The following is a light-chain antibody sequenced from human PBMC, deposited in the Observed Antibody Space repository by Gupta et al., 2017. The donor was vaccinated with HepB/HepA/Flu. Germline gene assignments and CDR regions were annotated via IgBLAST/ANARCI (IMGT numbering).Light chain of an antibody. J-gene: IGKJ3*01. CDR3: QQCATSPLT. V-gene: IGKV3-20*01. Sequence: EIVFTQSPGTLSLSPGERATLSCRASQSVYSDYLAWYLQRPGQSPRLLIYGASSRATGIPDRFSGSGSGTDFTLTITRLEPEDFAVYYCQQCATSPLTFGPGTKLDIK. CDR1: QSVYSDY. CDR2: GAS.